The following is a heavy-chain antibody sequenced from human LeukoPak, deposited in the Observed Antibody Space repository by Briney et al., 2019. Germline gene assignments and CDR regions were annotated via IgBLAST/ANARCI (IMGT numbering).Heavy chain of an antibody. CDR2: IYYSGIT. Sequence: SETLSLTCTVSDGSISNYYWSWIRQPPGKGLEWIGYIYYSGITNYIPSLKSRVTISVDTSKNQFSLKLSSVTAADTAVYYCARLACSGGSCYADYWGQGTLVTVSS. CDR3: ARLACSGGSCYADY. J-gene: IGHJ4*02. D-gene: IGHD2-15*01. CDR1: DGSISNYY. V-gene: IGHV4-59*08.